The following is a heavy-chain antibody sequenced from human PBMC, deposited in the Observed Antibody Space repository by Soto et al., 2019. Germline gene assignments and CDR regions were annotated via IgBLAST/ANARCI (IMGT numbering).Heavy chain of an antibody. CDR1: GADINSGGFT. CDR3: AREYILTGYPRFSYYGMDV. J-gene: IGHJ6*02. D-gene: IGHD3-9*01. V-gene: IGHV4-61*08. Sequence: PSETLSLTCSVSGADINSGGFTWTWIRQHAGKGLEWIGYIYYSGSTNYNPSLKSRVTISVDTSKNQFSLKLSSVTAADTAVYYCAREYILTGYPRFSYYGMDVWGQGTTVTVSS. CDR2: IYYSGST.